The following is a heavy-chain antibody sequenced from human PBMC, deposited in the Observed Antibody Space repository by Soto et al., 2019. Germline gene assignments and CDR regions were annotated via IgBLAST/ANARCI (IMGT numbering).Heavy chain of an antibody. Sequence: SETLSLTCTVSGGSISSYYWGWIRRPPGKGLEWIGSIYYSGSTYYNPSLKSRVTISVDTSKNQFSLKLSSVTAADTAVYYCARDVRPAHTNWFDPWGQGTLVTVSS. CDR2: IYYSGST. V-gene: IGHV4-39*07. D-gene: IGHD2-8*01. J-gene: IGHJ5*02. CDR1: GGSISSYY. CDR3: ARDVRPAHTNWFDP.